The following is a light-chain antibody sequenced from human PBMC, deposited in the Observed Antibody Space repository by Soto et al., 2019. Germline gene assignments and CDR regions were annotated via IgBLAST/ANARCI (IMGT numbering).Light chain of an antibody. Sequence: QSALTQPASVSGSPGQSITISCTGTSSDVGGYNYVSRYQQYPGKVPKLMIYEVSERPSGVPDRFSGSKSGNTAFLTVSGLQAEDEADYYCLSYADTAYVFGTGTKLTVL. V-gene: IGLV2-8*01. CDR1: SSDVGGYNY. CDR3: LSYADTAYV. J-gene: IGLJ1*01. CDR2: EVS.